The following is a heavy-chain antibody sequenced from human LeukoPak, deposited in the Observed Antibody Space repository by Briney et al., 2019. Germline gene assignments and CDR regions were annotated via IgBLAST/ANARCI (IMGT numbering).Heavy chain of an antibody. D-gene: IGHD7-27*01. CDR1: GGSFSGYY. V-gene: IGHV4-34*01. CDR3: ARDRTGESRCDY. CDR2: IYYSGST. Sequence: SETLSLTCAVYGGSFSGYYWSWICQPPGKGLEWIGSIYYSGSTYYNPSLKSRVTISVDTSKNQFSLKLSSVTAADTAVYYCARDRTGESRCDYWGQGTLVSVSS. J-gene: IGHJ4*02.